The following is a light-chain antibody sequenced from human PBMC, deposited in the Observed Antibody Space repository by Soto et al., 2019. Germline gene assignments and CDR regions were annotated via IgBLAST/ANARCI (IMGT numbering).Light chain of an antibody. J-gene: IGLJ1*01. Sequence: QSALTQPPSASGSPGQSVTISCTGTSSDVGGYNYVSWYQQHPGKAPKLMIYEVSKRPSGVPDRFSGSKSGNTASLTVSGLQAEDEADYYCSSYAGSNNPLYVFGTGTKVP. CDR1: SSDVGGYNY. CDR3: SSYAGSNNPLYV. V-gene: IGLV2-8*01. CDR2: EVS.